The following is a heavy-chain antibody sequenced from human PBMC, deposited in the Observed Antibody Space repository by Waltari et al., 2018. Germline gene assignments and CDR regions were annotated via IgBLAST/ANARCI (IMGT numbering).Heavy chain of an antibody. CDR3: ARRVSTKGAFEV. CDR2: VLPVDGIT. J-gene: IGHJ3*01. CDR1: GGPFSSVG. V-gene: IGHV1-69*04. Sequence: QVQLVHSGAEVKQPGSSVKVSCKSSGGPFSSVGLHWLRQAPGQGLEWMGKVLPVDGITDDEQKVRGRLRITADRSTTTGYMELRSRGSEDTAIYYCARRVSTKGAFEVWGRGTLVTVSP.